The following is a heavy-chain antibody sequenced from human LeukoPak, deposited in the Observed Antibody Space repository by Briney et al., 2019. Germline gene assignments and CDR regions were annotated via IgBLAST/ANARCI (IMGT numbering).Heavy chain of an antibody. CDR2: IYHGGST. V-gene: IGHV4-38-2*02. CDR3: AGDSGSGSYYKYYYMDV. J-gene: IGHJ6*03. CDR1: AYSISSGYY. D-gene: IGHD3-10*01. Sequence: SETLSLTCTVSAYSISSGYYWGWIRQPPGKGREWIGSIYHGGSTYYNPSLKRRVTISVDTSKNHFSLKLSSVTAADTAVYYCAGDSGSGSYYKYYYMDVWGKGTTVTVSS.